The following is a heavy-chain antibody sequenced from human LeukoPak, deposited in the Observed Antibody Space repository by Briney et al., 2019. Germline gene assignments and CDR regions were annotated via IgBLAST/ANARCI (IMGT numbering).Heavy chain of an antibody. CDR2: INPNSGGT. CDR3: ASLGTMVRGTTDY. V-gene: IGHV1-2*02. Sequence: ASVKVSCKASGYTFTGYYMHWVRQAPGQGLEWMGWINPNSGGTNYAQKLQGRVTMTRDTSISTVYMELSRLRSDDTAVYYCASLGTMVRGTTDYWGQGTLVTVSS. J-gene: IGHJ4*02. D-gene: IGHD3-10*01. CDR1: GYTFTGYY.